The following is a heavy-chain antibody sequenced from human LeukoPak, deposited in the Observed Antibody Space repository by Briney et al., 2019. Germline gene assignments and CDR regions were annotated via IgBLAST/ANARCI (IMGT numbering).Heavy chain of an antibody. V-gene: IGHV4-34*01. J-gene: IGHJ3*02. Sequence: SETLSLTCAVYGGSFCGYYWSWIRQHPRKGLEWIGEINHSESTNYNPSLKSRVTISVDTSKNQCSLKLSSVTAADTAVYYCARVRLYGDYLNAFDIWGQGTMVTVSS. CDR2: INHSEST. D-gene: IGHD4-17*01. CDR1: GGSFCGYY. CDR3: ARVRLYGDYLNAFDI.